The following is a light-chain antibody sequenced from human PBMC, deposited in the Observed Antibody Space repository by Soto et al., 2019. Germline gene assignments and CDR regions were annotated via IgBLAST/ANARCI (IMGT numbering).Light chain of an antibody. J-gene: IGLJ1*01. Sequence: SYALTQPPSVSVAPGQTARVTCGGNNIGSKRVYWYQQRPGQAPVLVVYDDRDRPSGIPERFSGSNSGNTATLTISGVEAGDEADYYCQVWDSSSDHYVFGTGTKVTVL. V-gene: IGLV3-21*02. CDR3: QVWDSSSDHYV. CDR2: DDR. CDR1: NIGSKR.